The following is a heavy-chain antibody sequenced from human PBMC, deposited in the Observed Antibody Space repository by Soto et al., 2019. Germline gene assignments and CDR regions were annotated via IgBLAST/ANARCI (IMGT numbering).Heavy chain of an antibody. CDR3: AIGDYQYSIDY. Sequence: QLQLQESGSRLVKSSQTLSLTCTVSGDSMTSGDYSWSWIWQPPGKGLEWLVYLYRTGNTHYSPSLKSRVSISQDRSMNQFSLELTSVTAADTAVYYCAIGDYQYSIDYWGQGTLVTVAS. J-gene: IGHJ4*02. D-gene: IGHD2-2*01. CDR1: GDSMTSGDYS. CDR2: LYRTGNT. V-gene: IGHV4-30-2*01.